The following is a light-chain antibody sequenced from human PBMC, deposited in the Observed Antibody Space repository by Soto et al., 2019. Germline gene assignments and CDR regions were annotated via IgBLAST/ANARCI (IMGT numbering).Light chain of an antibody. V-gene: IGKV1-39*01. CDR3: QQYDSYPT. J-gene: IGKJ5*01. CDR1: ESISTY. CDR2: AAS. Sequence: DIQMTQSPSSLSASVGDRVTITCRASESISTYLSWYQQKPGKAPKLLIYAASSLQSGVPSRFSGSGSGTDFTLTIYSVQPEDFATYYCQQYDSYPTFGQGTRLEI.